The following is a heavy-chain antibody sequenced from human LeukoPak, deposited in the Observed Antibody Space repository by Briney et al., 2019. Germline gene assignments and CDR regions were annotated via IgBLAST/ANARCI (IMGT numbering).Heavy chain of an antibody. V-gene: IGHV3-20*04. J-gene: IGHJ6*03. CDR2: INWDGGST. CDR1: GFTFDDYG. Sequence: PGGSLKLSCAASGFTFDDYGMIWVRQAPGKGLEWVSAINWDGGSTGYADSVKGRFTISRDNANNSLYLQMNSLRAEDTALYYCARSMYYYYMDVWGKGTTVTVSS. CDR3: ARSMYYYYMDV.